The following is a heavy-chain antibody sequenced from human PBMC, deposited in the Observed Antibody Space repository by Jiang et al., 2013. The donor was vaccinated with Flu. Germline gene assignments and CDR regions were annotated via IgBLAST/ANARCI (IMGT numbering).Heavy chain of an antibody. CDR3: ARLVVTAIGSDYYGMDV. D-gene: IGHD2-21*02. Sequence: AQKFQGRVTITADESTSTAYMELSSLRSEDTAVYYCARLVVTAIGSDYYGMDVWGQGTTVTVSS. V-gene: IGHV1-69*01. J-gene: IGHJ6*02.